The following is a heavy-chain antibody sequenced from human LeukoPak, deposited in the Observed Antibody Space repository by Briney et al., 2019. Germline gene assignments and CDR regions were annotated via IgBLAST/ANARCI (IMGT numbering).Heavy chain of an antibody. D-gene: IGHD2-2*01. V-gene: IGHV1-8*01. Sequence: GASVKVSCKASGYPFNSYDINWVRQATGHGLEWMGWINPNSGSPDSAQKFQGRVTMTADTSISTAYMELNNLRSEDTAVYYCARLVGCGSTNCYSPDNWFDPWGQGTLVTVSS. CDR2: INPNSGSP. CDR1: GYPFNSYD. J-gene: IGHJ5*02. CDR3: ARLVGCGSTNCYSPDNWFDP.